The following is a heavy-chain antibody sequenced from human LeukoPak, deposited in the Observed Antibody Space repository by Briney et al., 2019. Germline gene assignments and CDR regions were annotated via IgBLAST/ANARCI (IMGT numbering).Heavy chain of an antibody. J-gene: IGHJ3*02. CDR1: GFTFSSYG. CDR2: IWYDGSNK. V-gene: IGHV3-33*01. CDR3: ARDPTVSSGWYENAFDI. Sequence: GGSLRLSCAASGFTFSSYGMHWVRQAPGKGLEWVAVIWYDGSNKYYADSVKGRFTISRDNSKNTLYLQMNSLRAEDTAVYYCARDPTVSSGWYENAFDIWGQGTMVTVS. D-gene: IGHD6-19*01.